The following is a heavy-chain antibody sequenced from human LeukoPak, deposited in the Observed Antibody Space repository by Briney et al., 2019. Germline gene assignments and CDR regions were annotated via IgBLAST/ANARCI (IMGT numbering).Heavy chain of an antibody. CDR2: ISGSGGST. CDR3: AKALVATILMSYFDY. CDR1: GFTFSSYA. D-gene: IGHD5-12*01. J-gene: IGHJ4*02. V-gene: IGHV3-23*01. Sequence: PGGSLRLSCAASGFTFSSYAMSWVRQAPGKGLEWVSAISGSGGSTYYADSVKGRFTISRDNSKNTLYLQMNSLRAEDTAVYYCAKALVATILMSYFDYWGQGTLVTVSS.